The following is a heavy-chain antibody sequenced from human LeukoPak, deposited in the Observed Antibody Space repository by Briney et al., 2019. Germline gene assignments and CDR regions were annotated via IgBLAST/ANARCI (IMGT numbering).Heavy chain of an antibody. V-gene: IGHV1-46*02. CDR3: ARAKVDTGTSFDY. Sequence: ASVKVSCKASGYTFNSYYMHWVRQAPGQGLEWLGIINPSGFSTSYAQKFQGRVTIIRDTSTSTVYMELSSLRSEDTAVYYCARAKVDTGTSFDYWGQGTLVTVSS. J-gene: IGHJ4*02. CDR2: INPSGFST. CDR1: GYTFNSYY. D-gene: IGHD5-18*01.